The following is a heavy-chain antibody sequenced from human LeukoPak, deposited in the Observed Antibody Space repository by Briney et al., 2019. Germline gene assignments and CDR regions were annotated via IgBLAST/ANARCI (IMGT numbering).Heavy chain of an antibody. V-gene: IGHV3-33*01. Sequence: QPGRSLRLSCAASGFTFSSYGMHWVRQAPGKGLEWVAVIWYDGSNKYYADSVKGRFTISRDNSKNTLYLQMNSLRAEDTAAYYCARDRDSTDFWSGYYTHYGMDVWGQGTTVTVSS. CDR2: IWYDGSNK. J-gene: IGHJ6*02. D-gene: IGHD3-3*01. CDR1: GFTFSSYG. CDR3: ARDRDSTDFWSGYYTHYGMDV.